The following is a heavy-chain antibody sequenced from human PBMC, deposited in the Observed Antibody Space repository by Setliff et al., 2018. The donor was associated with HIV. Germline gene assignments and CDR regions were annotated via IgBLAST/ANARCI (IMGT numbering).Heavy chain of an antibody. V-gene: IGHV1-69*02. CDR1: GGTFSSYT. D-gene: IGHD3-16*01. J-gene: IGHJ6*03. CDR3: ARCGAGEWHLYMDV. Sequence: ASVKVSCKASGGTFSSYTINWVRQAPGQGLEWMGSSIPILGIGNDEQAQKFKGRVTFTADKSTSTVYMELSSLRSEDTAVYYCARCGAGEWHLYMDVWGKGTAVTVSS. CDR2: SIPILGIG.